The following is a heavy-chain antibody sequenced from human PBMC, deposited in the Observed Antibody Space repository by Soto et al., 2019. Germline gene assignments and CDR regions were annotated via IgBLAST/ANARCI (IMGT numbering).Heavy chain of an antibody. CDR1: GGTFSRYT. J-gene: IGHJ4*02. D-gene: IGHD4-4*01. CDR3: ARVEPYSYSFDY. Sequence: QVQLVQSGAEVKKPGSSVKVSCKASGGTFSRYTITWVRQAPGQGLEWMGGITPMFGTPNYAQKFQGRVTITADESTSTAYMELSSLRSEDTAMYYCARVEPYSYSFDYWGQGTLVTVSS. V-gene: IGHV1-69*01. CDR2: ITPMFGTP.